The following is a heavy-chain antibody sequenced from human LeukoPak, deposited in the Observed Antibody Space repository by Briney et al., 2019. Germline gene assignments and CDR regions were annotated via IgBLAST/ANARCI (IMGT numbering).Heavy chain of an antibody. CDR1: GGSISSYY. D-gene: IGHD5-12*01. CDR3: ARDRGPYSGYDSYYFDY. Sequence: SETLSLTCTVSGGSISSYYWSWIRQPPGKGLEWIGYIYYSGSTYHNPSLKSRVTISVDTSKNQFSLKLSSVTAADTAVYYCARDRGPYSGYDSYYFDYWGQGTLVTVSS. V-gene: IGHV4-59*12. J-gene: IGHJ4*02. CDR2: IYYSGST.